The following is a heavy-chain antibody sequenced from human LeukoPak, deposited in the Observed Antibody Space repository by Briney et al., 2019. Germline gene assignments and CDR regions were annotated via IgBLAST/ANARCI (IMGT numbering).Heavy chain of an antibody. CDR2: IYYSGST. CDR3: ARSTCSGTSCYIDY. V-gene: IGHV4-31*03. Sequence: PSQTLSLTCTVSGGSISSGGYYWSWIRQHPGKGLEWIGYIYYSGSTYYNPSLKSRVTISVDTSKNQFSLKLSSVTAADTAVYYCARSTCSGTSCYIDYWGQGTLVTVSS. D-gene: IGHD2-2*02. J-gene: IGHJ4*02. CDR1: GGSISSGGYY.